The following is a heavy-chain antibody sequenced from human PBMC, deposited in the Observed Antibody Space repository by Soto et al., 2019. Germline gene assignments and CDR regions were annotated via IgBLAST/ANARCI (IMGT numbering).Heavy chain of an antibody. CDR2: TYYTSKWYN. D-gene: IGHD1-26*01. CDR3: ARVSIIGSYSHFDY. V-gene: IGHV6-1*01. CDR1: GDSVSSNSAA. J-gene: IGHJ4*01. Sequence: SQTLSLTCVISGDSVSSNSAAWNWIRQSPSRGLEWLARTYYTSKWYNDYAVSVKSRITINADTSKNRFSLQLNSVTPEDTAVYYCARVSIIGSYSHFDYWGQGTLVTVSS.